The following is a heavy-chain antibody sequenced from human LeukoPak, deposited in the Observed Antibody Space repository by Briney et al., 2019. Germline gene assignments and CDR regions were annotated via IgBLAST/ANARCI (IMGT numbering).Heavy chain of an antibody. CDR2: FDPEDGET. CDR1: GYTLTELS. J-gene: IGHJ5*02. CDR3: ATVRVYCSSTSCYFPLFDP. V-gene: IGHV1-24*01. D-gene: IGHD2-2*01. Sequence: GASVKVSCKVSGYTLTELSMHWVRQAPGKGLEWMGGFDPEDGETIYAQKFQDRVTMTEDTSTDTAYMELSSLRSEDTAVYYCATVRVYCSSTSCYFPLFDPWGQGTLVTVSS.